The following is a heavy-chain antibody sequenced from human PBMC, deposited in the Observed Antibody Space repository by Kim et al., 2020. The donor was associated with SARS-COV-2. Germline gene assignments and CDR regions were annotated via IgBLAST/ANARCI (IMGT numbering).Heavy chain of an antibody. CDR2: ISAYNGNT. CDR1: GYTFTSYG. Sequence: ASVKDSCKASGYTFTSYGISWVRQAPGQGLEWMGWISAYNGNTNYAQKLQGRVTMTTDTSTSTAYMELRSLRSDDTAVYYCATQYSRSWYGGVLNYYYYYGMDVWRQGTTVTVSS. CDR3: ATQYSRSWYGGVLNYYYYYGMDV. D-gene: IGHD6-13*01. J-gene: IGHJ6*02. V-gene: IGHV1-18*01.